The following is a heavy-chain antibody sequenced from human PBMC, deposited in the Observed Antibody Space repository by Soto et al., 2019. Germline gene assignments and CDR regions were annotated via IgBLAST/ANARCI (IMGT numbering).Heavy chain of an antibody. D-gene: IGHD3-16*01. J-gene: IGHJ6*03. CDR2: IYYSGST. Sequence: ASETLSLTCTVSGGSISSYYWSWIRQPPGKGLEWIGYIYYSGSTNYNPSLKSRVTISVDTSKNQFSLKLSSVTAADTAVYYCARARFGEGYYYYMDVWGKGTTVTVSS. CDR3: ARARFGEGYYYYMDV. CDR1: GGSISSYY. V-gene: IGHV4-59*01.